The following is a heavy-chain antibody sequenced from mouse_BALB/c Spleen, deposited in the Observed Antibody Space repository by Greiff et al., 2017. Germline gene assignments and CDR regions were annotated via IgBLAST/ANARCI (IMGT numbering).Heavy chain of an antibody. V-gene: IGHV5-17*02. J-gene: IGHJ2*01. Sequence: EVQGVESGGGLVQPGGSRKLSCAASGFTFSSFGMHWVRQAPEKGLEWVAYISSGSSTIYYADTVKGRFTISRDNPKNTLFLQMTSLRSEDTAMYYCARNYGSTPYFDYWGQGTTLTVSS. D-gene: IGHD1-1*01. CDR1: GFTFSSFG. CDR2: ISSGSSTI. CDR3: ARNYGSTPYFDY.